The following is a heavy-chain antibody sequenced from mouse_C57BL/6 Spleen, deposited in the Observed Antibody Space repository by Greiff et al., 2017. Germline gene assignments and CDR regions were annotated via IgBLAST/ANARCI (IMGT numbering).Heavy chain of an antibody. CDR1: GYTFTSYW. CDR3: ARGTDLIDYDAPWDMDV. V-gene: IGHV1-7*01. CDR2: INPSSGYT. Sequence: VQLQQSGAELAKPGASVKLSCKASGYTFTSYWMHWVKQRPGQGLEWIGYINPSSGYTKYNQKFKGKATLTADKSSSTAYMQLSSLTYEDSAVYYWARGTDLIDYDAPWDMDVWGTGTTVTVAS. J-gene: IGHJ1*03. D-gene: IGHD2-3*01.